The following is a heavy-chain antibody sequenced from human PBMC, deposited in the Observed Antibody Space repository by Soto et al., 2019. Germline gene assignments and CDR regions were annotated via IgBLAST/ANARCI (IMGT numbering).Heavy chain of an antibody. D-gene: IGHD3-3*01. CDR1: GFTFSDYA. CDR3: ANGRFLEWLLPDNWFDP. V-gene: IGHV3-23*01. J-gene: IGHJ5*02. CDR2: ISGSGTST. Sequence: EVQLLESGGGLVQPGGSLRLSCAASGFTFSDYAMNWVRQAPGKGLEWVSAISGSGTSTYYSDSVKGRFTISRDNSQNMLYLQMNSLRAEDTAVYYCANGRFLEWLLPDNWFDPWGQGTLVTVSS.